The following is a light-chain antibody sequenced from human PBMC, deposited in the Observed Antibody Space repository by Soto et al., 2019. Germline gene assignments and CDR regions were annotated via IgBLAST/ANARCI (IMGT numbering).Light chain of an antibody. CDR3: QQGNSFPLT. J-gene: IGKJ4*01. CDR1: QGISNW. CDR2: SAS. V-gene: IGKV1-12*01. Sequence: DIQMTQSPSSVSASVGDRVTITCRASQGISNWLAWYQQKPGRAPKLLINSASILESGVPSRFSGSGSGTDYNLTISSLQPEDFATYYCQQGNSFPLTFGGGTKVEIK.